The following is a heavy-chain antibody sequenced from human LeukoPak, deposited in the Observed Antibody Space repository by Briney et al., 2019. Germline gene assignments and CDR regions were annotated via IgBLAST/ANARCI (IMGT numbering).Heavy chain of an antibody. J-gene: IGHJ4*02. Sequence: NSSETLSLTCTVSGGSISSGDYYWSWIRQPPGKGLEWIGYIYYSGSTYYNPSLKSRVTISVDRSKNQFSLKLSSVTAADTAVYYCARDGYNKYFDYWGQGTLVTVSS. CDR1: GGSISSGDYY. D-gene: IGHD5-24*01. CDR3: ARDGYNKYFDY. CDR2: IYYSGST. V-gene: IGHV4-30-4*01.